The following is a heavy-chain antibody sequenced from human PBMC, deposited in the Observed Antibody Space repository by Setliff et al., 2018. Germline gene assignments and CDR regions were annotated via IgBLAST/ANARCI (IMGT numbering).Heavy chain of an antibody. V-gene: IGHV5-51*01. CDR2: IYPRDSDT. CDR3: ARGRRDGYKGGFDP. J-gene: IGHJ5*02. CDR1: GYSFTSHW. Sequence: PGESLTISCKGSGYSFTSHWIGWVRQMPGKGLEWMGIIYPRDSDTRYSPSFQGQVTISADKSISTAYLRWRSLKASDTAMYYCARGRRDGYKGGFDPWGQGTLVTVSS. D-gene: IGHD5-12*01.